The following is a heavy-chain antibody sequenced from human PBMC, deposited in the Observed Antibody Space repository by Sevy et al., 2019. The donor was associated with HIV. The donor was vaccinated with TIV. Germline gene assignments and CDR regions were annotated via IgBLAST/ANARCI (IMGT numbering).Heavy chain of an antibody. CDR3: ARLRWDLVVVPGATPGCYFDS. V-gene: IGHV4-59*08. J-gene: IGHJ4*02. CDR2: VSHSGNT. CDR1: GDSINTYY. D-gene: IGHD2-2*02. Sequence: SETLSLSCTVSGDSINTYYWSWIRQPPGKGLEWIGYVSHSGNTNYNPSLKSRVCMSVDTSTNQFSLKVKSVTAADTAVYYCARLRWDLVVVPGATPGCYFDSWGQGTLVTVSS.